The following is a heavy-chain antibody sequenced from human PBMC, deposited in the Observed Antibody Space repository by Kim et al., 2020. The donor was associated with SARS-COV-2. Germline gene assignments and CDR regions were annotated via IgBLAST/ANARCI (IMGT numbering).Heavy chain of an antibody. CDR1: GFTFSSYR. J-gene: IGHJ3*02. CDR2: ISSSSSYI. Sequence: GGSLRLSCAASGFTFSSYRMNWVRQAPGKGLEWVSSISSSSSYIYYADSVKGRFTISRDNAKNSLYLQMNSLRAEDTAVYYCARDTGDYYDSSGYYLDAFDIWGQGTLVTVSS. CDR3: ARDTGDYYDSSGYYLDAFDI. V-gene: IGHV3-21*01. D-gene: IGHD3-22*01.